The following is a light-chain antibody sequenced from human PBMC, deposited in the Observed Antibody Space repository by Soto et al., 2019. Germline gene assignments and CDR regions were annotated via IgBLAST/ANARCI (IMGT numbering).Light chain of an antibody. CDR2: AAS. J-gene: IGKJ3*01. CDR1: QGISNY. CDR3: QQVNSSPFT. V-gene: IGKV1-9*01. Sequence: DIQLTQSPSFLSASIGDRVTITCRASQGISNYLAWYLQKPGKAPKLLIFAASTLQSGVPSRFSGSGSGTEFTLTISSLQPEDFATYWCQQVNSSPFTFGPGTKVDIK.